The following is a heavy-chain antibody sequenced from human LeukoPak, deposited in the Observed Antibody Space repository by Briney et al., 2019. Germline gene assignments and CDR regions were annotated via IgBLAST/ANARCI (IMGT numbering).Heavy chain of an antibody. J-gene: IGHJ4*02. V-gene: IGHV4-34*01. CDR2: INHSGST. CDR3: ARAPMVRGVIITQNYFDY. CDR1: GGSFSGYY. D-gene: IGHD3-10*01. Sequence: PSETLSLTCAVYGGSFSGYYWSWIRQPPGKGLEWIGEINHSGSTNYNPSLKSRVTISVDTSKNQFSLKLSSVTAADTAVYYCARAPMVRGVIITQNYFDYWGQGTLVTVSS.